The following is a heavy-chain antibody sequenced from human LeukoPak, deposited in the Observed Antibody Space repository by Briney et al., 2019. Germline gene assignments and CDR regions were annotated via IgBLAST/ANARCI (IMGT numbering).Heavy chain of an antibody. J-gene: IGHJ1*01. V-gene: IGHV4-4*07. Sequence: SETLSLTCTVSGGSISNYYWSWIRQPAGKGLEWIGRIYISGSTNYNPSLKSRVTMSVDTSKNQSSLKLSSVTAADTAVYYCARGYSSSWSHIAQPTEYFQHWGQGTLVTVSS. D-gene: IGHD6-13*01. CDR1: GGSISNYY. CDR2: IYISGST. CDR3: ARGYSSSWSHIAQPTEYFQH.